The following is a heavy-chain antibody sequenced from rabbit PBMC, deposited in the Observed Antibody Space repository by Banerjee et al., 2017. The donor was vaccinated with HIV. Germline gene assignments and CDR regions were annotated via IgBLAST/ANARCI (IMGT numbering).Heavy chain of an antibody. CDR3: AKYAGSAVYSDGMDL. V-gene: IGHV1S40*01. J-gene: IGHJ6*01. CDR1: GIDFSSSYY. D-gene: IGHD4-2*01. CDR2: IATSSGST. Sequence: QSLEESGGDLVKPGGTLTLTCTASGIDFSSSYYMCWVRQAPGKGLELIACIATSSGSTYYANWAKGRFTISKTSSTTVTLQMTSLTAADTATYFCAKYAGSAVYSDGMDLWGPGTLVTVS.